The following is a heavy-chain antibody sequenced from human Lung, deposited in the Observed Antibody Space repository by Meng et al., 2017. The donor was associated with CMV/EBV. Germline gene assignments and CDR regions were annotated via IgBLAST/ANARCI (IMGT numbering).Heavy chain of an antibody. CDR2: IYSGGGT. CDR1: GFTVSSNS. J-gene: IGHJ6*01. Sequence: GESLKISCAASGFTVSSNSMNWVRQAPGKGLEWVSLIYSGGGTYYADSVKGRFTISRDNFKNTLYLQMNSLRAEDTAVYYCARVLTAHHYYGMDVWGQGTTVT. V-gene: IGHV3-53*01. D-gene: IGHD5-18*01. CDR3: ARVLTAHHYYGMDV.